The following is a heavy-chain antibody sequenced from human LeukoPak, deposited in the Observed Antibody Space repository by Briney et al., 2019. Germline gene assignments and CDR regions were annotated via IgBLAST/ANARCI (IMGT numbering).Heavy chain of an antibody. CDR1: GYTFTGYY. J-gene: IGHJ4*02. V-gene: IGHV1-2*02. Sequence: ASVKVSCKASGYTFTGYYMHWVRQAPGQGREWMGWINPNSGGTNYAQKFQGRVTMTRDTSISTAYMELSRLRSDDTAVYYCARVKYQLQYSHLDYWGQGTLVTVTS. CDR2: INPNSGGT. CDR3: ARVKYQLQYSHLDY. D-gene: IGHD2-2*01.